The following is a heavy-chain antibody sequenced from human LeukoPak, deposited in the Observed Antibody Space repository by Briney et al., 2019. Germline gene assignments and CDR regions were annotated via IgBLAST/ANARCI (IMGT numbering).Heavy chain of an antibody. D-gene: IGHD3-22*01. CDR1: GYTFTGYY. J-gene: IGHJ3*02. Sequence: RASVTVSCKASGYTFTGYYMHWVRQAPGQGLEWMGWINPNSGGTNYAQKFQGRVTMTRDTSISTAYMELSRLRSDDTAVYYCARSFRYDSSGKAFDIWGQGTMVTVSS. V-gene: IGHV1-2*02. CDR3: ARSFRYDSSGKAFDI. CDR2: INPNSGGT.